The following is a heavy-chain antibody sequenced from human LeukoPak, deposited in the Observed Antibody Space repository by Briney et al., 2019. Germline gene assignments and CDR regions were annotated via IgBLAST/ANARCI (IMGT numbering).Heavy chain of an antibody. CDR2: ISGSGDST. CDR1: GFTVSSNY. J-gene: IGHJ4*02. CDR3: AKTRPLDSSSWSHGDY. D-gene: IGHD6-13*01. Sequence: GGSLRLSCAASGFTVSSNYMSWVRQAPGKGLEWVSAISGSGDSTYYGDSVKGRFTISRDNSKNTLYLQMNSLRAEDPAVYYCAKTRPLDSSSWSHGDYWGQGTLVTVPS. V-gene: IGHV3-23*01.